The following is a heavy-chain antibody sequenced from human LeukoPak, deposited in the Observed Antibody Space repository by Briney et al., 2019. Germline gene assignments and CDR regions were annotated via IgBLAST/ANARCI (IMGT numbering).Heavy chain of an antibody. Sequence: SETLSLTCTVSGYSISSGYYWGWIRQPPGKGLEWIGSIYHSGSTYYNPSLKSRVTISVDTSKNQFSLRLSSVTAADTAVYYCVRDGYSSSWYWFDPGGQGTLVTVSA. CDR3: VRDGYSSSWYWFDP. J-gene: IGHJ5*02. CDR1: GYSISSGYY. D-gene: IGHD6-13*01. CDR2: IYHSGST. V-gene: IGHV4-38-2*02.